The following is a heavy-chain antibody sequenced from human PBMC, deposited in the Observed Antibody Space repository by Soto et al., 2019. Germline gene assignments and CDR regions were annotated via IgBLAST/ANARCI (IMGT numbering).Heavy chain of an antibody. Sequence: ASVKVSCKASGYSLRGNYIHWVRQTPGQGLEWMGWINPNSSGTVYAQKFQGRVTMTRDTSLTTVYMQLNRLTSDDSAVYYCARVLIVDGPDNYVMAVWAQGTTDTVS. J-gene: IGHJ6*02. CDR3: ARVLIVDGPDNYVMAV. V-gene: IGHV1-2*02. CDR1: GYSLRGNY. CDR2: INPNSSGT. D-gene: IGHD3-22*01.